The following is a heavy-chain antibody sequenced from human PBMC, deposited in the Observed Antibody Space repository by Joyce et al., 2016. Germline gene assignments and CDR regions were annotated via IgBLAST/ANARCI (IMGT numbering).Heavy chain of an antibody. CDR2: TKNREHHYIT. V-gene: IGHV3-72*01. Sequence: EVQAVESGGGLVQSEGSLRLPCSASGFTVSDHFMGWVRQTPGKGLEWVGRTKNREHHYITGYAASVKGRFTLSRDDSRNSLYLQVNSLRTGGTAVYYCAGYIRGLPYWGQGIQVTVSS. CDR1: GFTVSDHF. D-gene: IGHD5-18*01. J-gene: IGHJ4*02. CDR3: AGYIRGLPY.